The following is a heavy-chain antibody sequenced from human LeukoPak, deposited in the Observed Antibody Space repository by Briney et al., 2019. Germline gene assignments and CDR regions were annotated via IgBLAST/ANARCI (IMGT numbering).Heavy chain of an antibody. CDR1: GASISSSSYY. D-gene: IGHD6-19*01. CDR3: AIPGYSSGWPFDF. V-gene: IGHV4-39*01. Sequence: SETLSLTCTVSGASISSSSYYWGWIRQPPGKGLEWIGSIYYSGSTYYNPSLKSRGTISVDTSKNQFSLKLSSVTAADTAVYYCAIPGYSSGWPFDFWGQGTLVTVSS. CDR2: IYYSGST. J-gene: IGHJ4*02.